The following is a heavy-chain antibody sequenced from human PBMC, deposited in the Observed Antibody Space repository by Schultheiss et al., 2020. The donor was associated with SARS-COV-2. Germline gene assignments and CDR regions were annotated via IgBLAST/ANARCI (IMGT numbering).Heavy chain of an antibody. D-gene: IGHD2-2*02. CDR1: GGSISSYY. Sequence: SETLSLTCTVSGGSISSYYWSWIRQPPGKGLEWLGYIYYSGSTNYNPSLKSRVTISVDTSKNQFSLKLSSVTAADTAVYYCARQEGYCSSTSCYKYFQHWGQGTLVTVSS. CDR3: ARQEGYCSSTSCYKYFQH. V-gene: IGHV4-59*08. J-gene: IGHJ1*01. CDR2: IYYSGST.